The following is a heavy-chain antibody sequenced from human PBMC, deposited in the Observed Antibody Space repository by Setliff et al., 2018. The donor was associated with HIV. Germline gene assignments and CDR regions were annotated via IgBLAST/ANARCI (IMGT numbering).Heavy chain of an antibody. D-gene: IGHD3-22*01. CDR3: ARQAWHYDRDGYFIDY. CDR1: GYFISNGYY. J-gene: IGHJ4*02. CDR2: IYQNGNT. V-gene: IGHV4-38-2*02. Sequence: PSETLSLTCSVSGYFISNGYYWGWIRQPPGKGLEWVGTIYQNGNTYYSPSLESRVSVSMDMSRNQFSVKLNSATDADTAVYYCARQAWHYDRDGYFIDYWGQGKLFTVSS.